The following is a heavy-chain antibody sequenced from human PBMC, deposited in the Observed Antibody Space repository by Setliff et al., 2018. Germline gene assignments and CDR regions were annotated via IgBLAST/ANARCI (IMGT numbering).Heavy chain of an antibody. D-gene: IGHD4-17*01. CDR3: ARGPSPTVTPSRLIYFYHMDV. V-gene: IGHV1-69*10. Sequence: GASVKVSCKASGDPFNAYGVSWVRQAPGQGLEWMGAIIPGLGMTDYAQKFQGRLTITADQSTTTVYMELSSLRFYDTALYYCARGPSPTVTPSRLIYFYHMDVWGTGTTVTVSS. CDR1: GDPFNAYG. J-gene: IGHJ6*03. CDR2: IIPGLGMT.